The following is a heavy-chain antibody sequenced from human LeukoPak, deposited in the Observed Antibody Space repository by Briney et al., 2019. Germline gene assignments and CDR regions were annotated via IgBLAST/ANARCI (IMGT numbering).Heavy chain of an antibody. J-gene: IGHJ4*02. CDR1: GGSISSYY. CDR2: IYYSGST. CDR3: ARGAKARLRFDY. D-gene: IGHD3-22*01. Sequence: SETLSLTCTVSGGSISSYYWSWIRQPPGKGLEWIGYIYYSGSTNYNPSLQSRVTISVDTSKNQFSLKLSSVTAADTAVYYCARGAKARLRFDYWGQGTLVTVSS. V-gene: IGHV4-59*01.